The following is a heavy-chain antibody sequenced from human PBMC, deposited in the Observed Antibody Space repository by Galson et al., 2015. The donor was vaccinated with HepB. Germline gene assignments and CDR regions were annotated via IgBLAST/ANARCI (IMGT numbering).Heavy chain of an antibody. CDR1: GFTFSSYG. CDR2: IRYDGSNK. Sequence: SLRLSCAASGFTFSSYGMHRVRQAPGKGLEWVAFIRYDGSNKYYADSVKGRFTISRDNSKNTLYLQMNSLRAEDTAVYYCASIVVVTAIYGKNGFDIWGQGTMVTVSS. CDR3: ASIVVVTAIYGKNGFDI. V-gene: IGHV3-30*02. J-gene: IGHJ3*02. D-gene: IGHD2-21*02.